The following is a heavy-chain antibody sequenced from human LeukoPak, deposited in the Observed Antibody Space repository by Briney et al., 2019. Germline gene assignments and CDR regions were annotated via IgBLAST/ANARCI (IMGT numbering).Heavy chain of an antibody. J-gene: IGHJ6*02. V-gene: IGHV3-7*01. D-gene: IGHD4-11*01. CDR3: ASELYDYSPDYYYGMDV. Sequence: GGSLRLSCVASGFPFSSYWMTWVRQAPGKGLEWVANIKQDGSKKSYVDSVKGRFTISRDNSKNTLYLQMNSLRAEDTAVYYCASELYDYSPDYYYGMDVWGQGTTVTVSS. CDR2: IKQDGSKK. CDR1: GFPFSSYW.